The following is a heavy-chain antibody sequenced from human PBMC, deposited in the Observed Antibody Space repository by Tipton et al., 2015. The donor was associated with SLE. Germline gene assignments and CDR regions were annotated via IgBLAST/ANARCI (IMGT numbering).Heavy chain of an antibody. Sequence: TLSLTCAVYGGSFSGYYWSWFRQPPGKWLEWIGEINHSGSTNYNPSLKSRVTITVDTSKNQFSLKLSSATAAETAVYYWARDKTPYGMDGWGQGTTVTV. V-gene: IGHV4-34*01. D-gene: IGHD2-15*01. CDR2: INHSGST. CDR1: GGSFSGYY. CDR3: ARDKTPYGMDG. J-gene: IGHJ6*02.